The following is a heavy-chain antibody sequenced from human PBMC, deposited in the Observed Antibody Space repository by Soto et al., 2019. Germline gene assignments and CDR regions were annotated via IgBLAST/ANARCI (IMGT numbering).Heavy chain of an antibody. CDR2: ISTYNGNT. D-gene: IGHD7-27*01. CDR3: AKESRTGGQSPFDA. V-gene: IGHV1-18*01. CDR1: GYTFTYYG. J-gene: IGHJ4*02. Sequence: QVRVEQSGDEVKKPGASVKVSCRTSGYTFTYYGLHWVRQAPGQGLEWMGRISTYNGNTNYAQKFQGRVTLTTDTSTSTAYMELRSLRFDDTAVYFCAKESRTGGQSPFDALGQGTLVTVSS.